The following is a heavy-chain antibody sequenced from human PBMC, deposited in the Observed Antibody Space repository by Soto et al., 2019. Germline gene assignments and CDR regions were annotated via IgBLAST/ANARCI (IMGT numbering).Heavy chain of an antibody. D-gene: IGHD3-10*01. J-gene: IGHJ6*02. CDR1: GFTFSSYA. V-gene: IGHV3-30-3*01. CDR2: ISYDGSNK. CDR3: ARDGHGSGSDYLYYGMDV. Sequence: QVQLVESGGGVVQPGRSLRLSCAASGFTFSSYAMHWVRQAPGKGLEWVAVISYDGSNKYYADSVKGRFTISRDNSKNTLYLQMNSLRAEDTAVYYCARDGHGSGSDYLYYGMDVWGQGTTVTVSS.